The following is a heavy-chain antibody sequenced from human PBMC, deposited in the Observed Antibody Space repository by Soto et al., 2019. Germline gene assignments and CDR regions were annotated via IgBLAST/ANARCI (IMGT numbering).Heavy chain of an antibody. V-gene: IGHV1-18*01. CDR3: ARYGYSGYDQYYYYGMDV. CDR2: ISAYNGNT. D-gene: IGHD5-12*01. J-gene: IGHJ6*02. Sequence: ASVKVSCKASGYTFTSYGISWVRQAPGQGLEWMGWISAYNGNTNYAQKLQGRVTMTTDTSTSTAYMELRSLRSDATAVYYCARYGYSGYDQYYYYGMDVWGQGTTVTVSS. CDR1: GYTFTSYG.